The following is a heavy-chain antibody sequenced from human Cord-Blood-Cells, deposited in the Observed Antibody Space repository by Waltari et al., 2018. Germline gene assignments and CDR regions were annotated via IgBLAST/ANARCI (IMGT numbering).Heavy chain of an antibody. Sequence: QVQLVQSGAEVKKPGASVKVSCRASGYPFTGSYMPWVRQAPGQGLEWMGWINPNSGGTNYAQKFQGLVTMTRDTSISTAYMELSRLRSDDTAVYYCARGDSPAEYSFDYWGQGTLVTVSS. J-gene: IGHJ4*02. CDR3: ARGDSPAEYSFDY. D-gene: IGHD6-6*01. V-gene: IGHV1-2*04. CDR1: GYPFTGSY. CDR2: INPNSGGT.